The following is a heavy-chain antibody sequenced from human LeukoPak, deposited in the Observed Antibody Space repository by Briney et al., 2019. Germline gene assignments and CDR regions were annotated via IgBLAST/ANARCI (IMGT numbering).Heavy chain of an antibody. CDR3: ARGGIPTGPYYYFYYMDV. D-gene: IGHD3-10*01. Sequence: PGSSLRLSCAASGFTFSRNVMHWVRQAPGKGLESVASISYDGNNKFHSDSVKGRFTISRDNSRNTLYLQMNSLRGEDAAVYSCARGGIPTGPYYYFYYMDVWGKGTAVTVSS. CDR2: ISYDGNNK. CDR1: GFTFSRNV. J-gene: IGHJ6*03. V-gene: IGHV3-30*01.